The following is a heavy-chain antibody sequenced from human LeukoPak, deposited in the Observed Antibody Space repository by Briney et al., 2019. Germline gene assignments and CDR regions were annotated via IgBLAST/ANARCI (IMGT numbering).Heavy chain of an antibody. CDR1: GGSFSGYY. CDR3: VRGESMLDY. Sequence: NASETLSLTCAVYGGSFSGYYWSWIRQLPGKGLEWIGEINHSGSTNYNPSLKSRVTISVDTSKNQFSLKLSSVTAADTAVYYCVRGESMLDYWGQGTLVTVSS. CDR2: INHSGST. V-gene: IGHV4-34*01. J-gene: IGHJ4*02. D-gene: IGHD2-8*01.